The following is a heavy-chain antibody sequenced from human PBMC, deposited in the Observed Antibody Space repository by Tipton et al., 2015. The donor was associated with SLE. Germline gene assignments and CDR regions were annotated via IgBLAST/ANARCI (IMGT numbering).Heavy chain of an antibody. CDR3: ARDSWKSIGNYYYHYGMDV. D-gene: IGHD3-3*02. J-gene: IGHJ6*02. V-gene: IGHV1-18*01. CDR2: ISAYNANT. Sequence: QSGAEVKKPGASVKVSCKASGYTFTSYGISWVRQAPGQGLEWMAWISAYNANTNYAQKVQGRVTMTTDTSTNTAYMELRSLRSDDSAVYYCARDSWKSIGNYYYHYGMDVWGQGTTVTVSS. CDR1: GYTFTSYG.